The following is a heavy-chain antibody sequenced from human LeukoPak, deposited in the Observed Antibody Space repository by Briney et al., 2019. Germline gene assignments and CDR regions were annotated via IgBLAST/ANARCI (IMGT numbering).Heavy chain of an antibody. CDR2: TIPILGIA. CDR1: GGTFTSYT. J-gene: IGHJ4*02. D-gene: IGHD1-26*01. CDR3: ARDHSVSRGSYFY. V-gene: IGHV1-69*04. Sequence: ASVKVSCKASGGTFTSYTISWVRQAPGQGLEWMGGTIPILGIANNAQKFQGRVTITADKSTSTAYMDLSSLRSEDTAVYYCARDHSVSRGSYFYWGQGTLVTVSS.